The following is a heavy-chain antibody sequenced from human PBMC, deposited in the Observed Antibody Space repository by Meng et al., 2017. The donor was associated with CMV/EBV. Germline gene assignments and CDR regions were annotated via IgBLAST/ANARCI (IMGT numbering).Heavy chain of an antibody. CDR2: INSDGSST. D-gene: IGHD3-10*01. V-gene: IGHV3-74*01. Sequence: GGSLRLSCAASGFTFSSYWMHWVRQAPGQGLVWVSRINSDGSSTSYADSVKGRFTISRDNAKNTLYLQMNSLRAEDTAVYYCARELWFGAYYYYGMDVWGQGTTVTVSS. J-gene: IGHJ6*02. CDR3: ARELWFGAYYYYGMDV. CDR1: GFTFSSYW.